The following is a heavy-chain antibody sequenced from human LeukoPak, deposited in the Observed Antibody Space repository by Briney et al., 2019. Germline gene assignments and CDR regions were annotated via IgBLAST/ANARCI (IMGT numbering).Heavy chain of an antibody. V-gene: IGHV1-18*01. CDR3: ARGPPDVVVPAAPDY. CDR2: ISAYNGNT. D-gene: IGHD2-2*01. J-gene: IGHJ4*02. Sequence: ASVKVSCKASGYTXTSYGISGVRQAPGQGLEWMGWISAYNGNTNYAQKLQGRVTMTTDTSTSTAYMELRSLRSDDTAVYYCARGPPDVVVPAAPDYWGQGTLVTVSS. CDR1: GYTXTSYG.